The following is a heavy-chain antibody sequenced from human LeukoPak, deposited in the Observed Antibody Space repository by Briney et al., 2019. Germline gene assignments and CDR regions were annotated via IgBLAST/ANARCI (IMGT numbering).Heavy chain of an antibody. V-gene: IGHV3-21*01. Sequence: GGSLRLSCAASGFTVSSNYMSWVRQAPGKGLEWVSSISGSSIYIYYADSVKGRFTISRDNAKNSLYLQMNSLRAEDTAVYYCARDPPYYDSSGYYYDYWRQGTLVTVSS. CDR1: GFTVSSNY. J-gene: IGHJ4*02. CDR3: ARDPPYYDSSGYYYDY. D-gene: IGHD3-22*01. CDR2: ISGSSIYI.